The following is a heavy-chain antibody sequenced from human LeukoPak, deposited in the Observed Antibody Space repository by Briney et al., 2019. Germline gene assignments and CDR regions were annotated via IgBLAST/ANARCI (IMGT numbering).Heavy chain of an antibody. CDR3: ARGNNVAQWFVFES. Sequence: PGGSLRLSCVASEFTFSSYAMTWVRQAPGQGLEWVSAIVGSGDTYYADSVKGRFTTSRDNSKNSLYLQMNSLRAEDTAVYYCARGNNVAQWFVFESWGQGTQVAVSS. V-gene: IGHV3-23*01. J-gene: IGHJ4*02. CDR1: EFTFSSYA. D-gene: IGHD3-10*01. CDR2: IVGSGDT.